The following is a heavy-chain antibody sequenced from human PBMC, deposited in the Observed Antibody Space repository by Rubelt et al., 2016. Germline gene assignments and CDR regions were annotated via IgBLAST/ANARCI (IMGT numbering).Heavy chain of an antibody. Sequence: SWVRQAPGQGLEWMGGIIPIFGTANYAQKFQGRVTIPADKSTSTAYMELSSLRSEDTAVYYCALGDYYYDSSGYYYPFDYWGQGTLVTVSS. V-gene: IGHV1-69*06. CDR3: ALGDYYYDSSGYYYPFDY. CDR2: IIPIFGTA. J-gene: IGHJ4*02. D-gene: IGHD3-22*01.